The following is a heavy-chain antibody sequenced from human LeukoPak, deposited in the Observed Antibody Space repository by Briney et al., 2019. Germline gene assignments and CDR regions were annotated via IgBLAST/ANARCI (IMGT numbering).Heavy chain of an antibody. D-gene: IGHD5-18*01. V-gene: IGHV3-9*01. CDR1: GFTFDNYA. CDR3: AKDMAVPTAPRVYAFDV. J-gene: IGHJ3*01. Sequence: PGGSLRLSCAASGFTFDNYAMHWVRQAPGKGLEWLSIISWNSGYIGYADSVKGRFTISRDNAKKSRDLQMNSLRAEDTALYYCAKDMAVPTAPRVYAFDVWGQGALVTVSS. CDR2: ISWNSGYI.